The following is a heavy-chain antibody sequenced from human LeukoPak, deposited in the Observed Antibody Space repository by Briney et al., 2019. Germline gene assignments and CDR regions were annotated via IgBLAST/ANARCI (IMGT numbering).Heavy chain of an antibody. V-gene: IGHV4-39*07. J-gene: IGHJ3*02. Sequence: PSETLSLTCTVSGGSISSYYWGWIRQPPGKGLEWIGSIYYSGSTYYNPSLKSRVTISVDTSKNQFSLKLSSVTAADTAVYYCARRIGYSYGHDAFDIWGQGTMVTVSS. CDR2: IYYSGST. D-gene: IGHD5-18*01. CDR3: ARRIGYSYGHDAFDI. CDR1: GGSISSYY.